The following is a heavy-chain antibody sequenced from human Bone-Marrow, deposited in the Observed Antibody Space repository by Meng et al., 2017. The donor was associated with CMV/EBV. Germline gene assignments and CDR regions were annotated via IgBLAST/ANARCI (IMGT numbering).Heavy chain of an antibody. D-gene: IGHD1-7*01. Sequence: SGGSVNSGSSYWSWIRQPPGKGLEWIGHFYSGGSTNYNPSLKGRVTISVDTSKNQFSLKLISVTAADTAVYFCARAGNWNYRNYFDYWGQGALVTVSS. J-gene: IGHJ4*02. CDR2: FYSGGST. CDR1: GGSVNSGSSY. CDR3: ARAGNWNYRNYFDY. V-gene: IGHV4-61*01.